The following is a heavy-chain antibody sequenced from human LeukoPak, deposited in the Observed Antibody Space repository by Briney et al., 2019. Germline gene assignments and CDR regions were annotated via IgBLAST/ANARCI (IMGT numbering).Heavy chain of an antibody. CDR2: IYYSGRH. CDR3: GRIHYYDSSAAY. V-gene: IGHV4-39*01. J-gene: IGHJ4*02. Sequence: SETLSLTCTVSGGSISSSSYYWGWIRQPPGKGLEWIGIIYYSGRHYSNPSVKSRVTISVDTSKNQFSLKLSSVTAADTAVYYCGRIHYYDSSAAYWGQGTLVTVSS. CDR1: GGSISSSSYY. D-gene: IGHD3-22*01.